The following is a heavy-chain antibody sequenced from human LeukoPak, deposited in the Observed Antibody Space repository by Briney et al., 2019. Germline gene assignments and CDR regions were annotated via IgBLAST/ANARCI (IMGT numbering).Heavy chain of an antibody. CDR3: AKDGGGYCSSTTCSGSWFDP. J-gene: IGHJ5*02. V-gene: IGHV3-33*06. CDR2: IWFDENKK. Sequence: GGSLRLSCAASGFTFSTYGMHWVRQAPGRELEWVAVIWFDENKKYYADSVKGRFTISRDNSKNTLYLQMNSLRAEDTAVYYCAKDGGGYCSSTTCSGSWFDPWGQGTLVTVSS. CDR1: GFTFSTYG. D-gene: IGHD2-2*03.